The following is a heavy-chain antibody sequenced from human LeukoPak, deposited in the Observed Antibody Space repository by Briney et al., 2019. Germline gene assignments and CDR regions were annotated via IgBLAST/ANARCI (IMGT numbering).Heavy chain of an antibody. J-gene: IGHJ4*02. CDR3: ARDPQTGDYDSSGYSEYYFDY. CDR2: ISSSSSTK. D-gene: IGHD3-22*01. V-gene: IGHV3-48*04. Sequence: GGSLRLSCAASGFTFSSYSMNWVRQAPGKGLEWVSYISSSSSTKYYADSVKGRFTISRDNAKNSLYLQMNSLRAEDTAVYYCARDPQTGDYDSSGYSEYYFDYWGQGTLVTVSS. CDR1: GFTFSSYS.